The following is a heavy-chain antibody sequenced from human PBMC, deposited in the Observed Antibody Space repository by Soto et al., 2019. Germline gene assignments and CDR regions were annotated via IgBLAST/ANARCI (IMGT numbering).Heavy chain of an antibody. D-gene: IGHD3-9*01. J-gene: IGHJ6*03. CDR1: GFTFSDYY. CDR3: ARDPGDYDILTGYYYYYMDV. CDR2: ISSSGSTI. Sequence: GGSLRLSCAASGFTFSDYYMSWIRQAPGKGLEWVSYISSSGSTIYYADSVKGRFTISRDNAKNSLYLQMNSLRAEDTAVYYCARDPGDYDILTGYYYYYMDVWGKGTTVTVSS. V-gene: IGHV3-11*01.